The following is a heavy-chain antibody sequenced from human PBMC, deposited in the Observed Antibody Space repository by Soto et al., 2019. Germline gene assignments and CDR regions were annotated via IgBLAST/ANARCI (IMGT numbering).Heavy chain of an antibody. D-gene: IGHD1-1*01. CDR2: ISSSSSTI. Sequence: EVQLVESGGGLVQPGGSLRLSCAASGFTFSSYSMNWVRQAPGKGLEWVSYISSSSSTIYYADSVKGRFTISRDNAKNSLYLQMNRLRAEDTAVYYCAGHPERLAQIGWFDPWGQGTLVTVSS. V-gene: IGHV3-48*01. CDR3: AGHPERLAQIGWFDP. J-gene: IGHJ5*02. CDR1: GFTFSSYS.